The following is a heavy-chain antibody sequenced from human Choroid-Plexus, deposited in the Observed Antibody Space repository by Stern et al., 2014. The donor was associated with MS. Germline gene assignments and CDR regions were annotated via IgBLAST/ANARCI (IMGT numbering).Heavy chain of an antibody. J-gene: IGHJ4*02. CDR1: GFTFSSYG. Sequence: VQLVESGGGVVQPGRSLRLSCAASGFTFSSYGMHWVRQAPGTGLERGAVIWYDGNYRYYVDSVKGRFTISRDNSNNTVYLQMDSLRAEDTAVYYCARDLGSGWPFDYWGQGTPVTVSS. D-gene: IGHD6-19*01. CDR3: ARDLGSGWPFDY. V-gene: IGHV3-33*01. CDR2: IWYDGNYR.